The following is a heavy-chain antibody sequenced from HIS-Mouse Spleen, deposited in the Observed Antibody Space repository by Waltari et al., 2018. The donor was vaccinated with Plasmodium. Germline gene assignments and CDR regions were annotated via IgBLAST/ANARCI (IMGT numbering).Heavy chain of an antibody. CDR2: ISYDGSNK. J-gene: IGHJ4*02. CDR1: GFRFNRYA. D-gene: IGHD2-15*01. CDR3: ARDRRLAFDY. Sequence: QVPLVESGGGVVQPGRSLGLSCAASGFRFNRYAMHWVRQAPGKGLEWVAVISYDGSNKYYADSVKGRFTISRDNSKNTLYLQMNSLRAEDTAVYYCARDRRLAFDYWGQGTLVTVSS. V-gene: IGHV3-30-3*01.